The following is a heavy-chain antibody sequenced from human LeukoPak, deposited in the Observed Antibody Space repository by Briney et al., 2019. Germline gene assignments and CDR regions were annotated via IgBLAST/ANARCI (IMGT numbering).Heavy chain of an antibody. J-gene: IGHJ3*02. CDR1: GGSISSGDYY. CDR2: IYHSGST. CDR3: ARFVATISDAFDI. V-gene: IGHV4-30-4*01. D-gene: IGHD5-12*01. Sequence: SQTLSLTCTVSGGSISSGDYYWSWIRQPPGKGLEWIGYIYHSGSTYYNPSLKSRVTISVDTSKNQFSLKLSSVTAADTAVYYCARFVATISDAFDIWGQGTMVTVSS.